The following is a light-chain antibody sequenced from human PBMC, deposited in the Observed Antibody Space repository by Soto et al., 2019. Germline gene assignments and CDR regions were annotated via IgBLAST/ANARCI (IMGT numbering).Light chain of an antibody. CDR3: SSYTSSSTHYV. J-gene: IGLJ1*01. CDR2: EVS. CDR1: SSDVGDYNY. V-gene: IGLV2-14*01. Sequence: QSALTQPASVSGSPGQSITISCTGTSSDVGDYNYVSWYQHHPGKAPKLMIYEVSNRPSGVSNRFSGYKSGNTASLTISGLQAEDEADYYCSSYTSSSTHYVFGTGTKVTVL.